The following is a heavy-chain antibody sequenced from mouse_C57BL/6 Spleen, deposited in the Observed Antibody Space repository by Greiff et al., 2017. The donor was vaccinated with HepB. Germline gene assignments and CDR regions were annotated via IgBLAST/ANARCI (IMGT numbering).Heavy chain of an antibody. V-gene: IGHV5-6*01. J-gene: IGHJ2*01. CDR3: ARRYYYGSSPNYFDY. Sequence: EVQRVESGGDLVKPGGSLKLSCAASGFTFSSYGMSWVRQTPDKRLEWVATISSGGSYTYYPDSVKGRFTISRDNAKNTLYLQMSSLKSEETAMYYCARRYYYGSSPNYFDYWGQGTTLTVSS. D-gene: IGHD1-1*01. CDR1: GFTFSSYG. CDR2: ISSGGSYT.